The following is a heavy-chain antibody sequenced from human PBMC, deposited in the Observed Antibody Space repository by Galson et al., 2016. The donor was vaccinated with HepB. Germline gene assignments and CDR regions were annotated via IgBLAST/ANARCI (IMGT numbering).Heavy chain of an antibody. CDR2: IYNNGST. CDR1: GGSLSSNTYY. CDR3: ARGGGYCGRTTCHFFFDL. Sequence: SETLSLTCTVSGGSLSSNTYYWNWIRQPPGKGLEWIGEIYNNGSTNYNPSLKSRVNMSGDKSKKQFSLKLTSVTAADTAVYYCARGGGYCGRTTCHFFFDLWGRGTLVTVSS. D-gene: IGHD5-12*01. V-gene: IGHV4-61*05. J-gene: IGHJ2*01.